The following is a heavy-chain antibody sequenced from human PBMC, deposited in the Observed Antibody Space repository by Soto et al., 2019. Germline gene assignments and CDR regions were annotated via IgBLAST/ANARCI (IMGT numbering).Heavy chain of an antibody. CDR2: IYHSGST. V-gene: IGHV4-4*02. Sequence: PSETLSLTCAVSGGSISSSNWWSWVRQPPGKGLEWIGEIYHSGSTNYNPSLKSRVTISVDKSKNQFSLKLSSVTAADTAVYYCARGYCSSTSCYEFDYWGQGTLVTVSS. CDR1: GGSISSSNW. D-gene: IGHD2-2*01. J-gene: IGHJ4*02. CDR3: ARGYCSSTSCYEFDY.